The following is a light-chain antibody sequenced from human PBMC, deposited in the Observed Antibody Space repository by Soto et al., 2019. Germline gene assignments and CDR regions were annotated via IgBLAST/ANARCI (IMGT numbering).Light chain of an antibody. J-gene: IGKJ4*01. CDR2: DAS. V-gene: IGKV3-20*01. CDR1: QTVRNNY. Sequence: EFVLTQSPGTLSLSPGERATLSCRASQTVRNNYLAWYQQKPGQAPRLLIYDASSRATGIPDRFSGGVSGTDFTLTISRLEPEDFAVYYCQQFSSYPPTFGGGTKVDIK. CDR3: QQFSSYPPT.